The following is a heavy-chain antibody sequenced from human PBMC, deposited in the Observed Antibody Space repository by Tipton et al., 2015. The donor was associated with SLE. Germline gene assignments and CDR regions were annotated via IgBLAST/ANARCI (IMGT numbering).Heavy chain of an antibody. J-gene: IGHJ5*02. Sequence: GSLRLSCAASGLTVSRIYMNWVRQAPGKGLEWVSVIYSGGTTYYADSVKGRFTVSRDTSKNTLYLQMNRLRVEDTAVYYCAATPGSMFGGWLDPWGQGTLVTVSS. CDR3: AATPGSMFGGWLDP. CDR1: GLTVSRIY. V-gene: IGHV3-66*02. CDR2: IYSGGTT. D-gene: IGHD3-10*02.